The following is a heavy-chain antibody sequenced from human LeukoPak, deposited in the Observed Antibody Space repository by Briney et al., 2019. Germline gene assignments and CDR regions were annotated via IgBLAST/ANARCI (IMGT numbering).Heavy chain of an antibody. Sequence: GGSLRLSCAASGFTFSSYWMSWVRQAPGKGLEWVANIKQDGSEKYYVDSVKGRFTISRDNAKNSLYLRMNSLRAEDTAVYYCARDSRADSSGYLNWFDPWGQGTLVTVSS. J-gene: IGHJ5*02. V-gene: IGHV3-7*01. CDR3: ARDSRADSSGYLNWFDP. CDR2: IKQDGSEK. D-gene: IGHD3-22*01. CDR1: GFTFSSYW.